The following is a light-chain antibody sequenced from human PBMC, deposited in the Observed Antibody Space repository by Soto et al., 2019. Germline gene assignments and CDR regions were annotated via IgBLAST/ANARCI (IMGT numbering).Light chain of an antibody. CDR2: LGS. CDR3: MQALQTPRT. V-gene: IGKV2-28*01. Sequence: DIVMIQSPLSLPVTPGEPASISCRSSQSLLHSNGYNYLDWYLRKPGQSPQLLIYLGSNRASGVPDRFSGSGSGTDFTLKISRVEAEDVGVYYCMQALQTPRTFGQGTRLEIK. CDR1: QSLLHSNGYNY. J-gene: IGKJ5*01.